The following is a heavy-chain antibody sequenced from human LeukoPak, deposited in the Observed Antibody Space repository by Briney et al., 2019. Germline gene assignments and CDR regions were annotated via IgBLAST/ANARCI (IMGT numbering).Heavy chain of an antibody. V-gene: IGHV4-59*01. J-gene: IGHJ4*02. CDR3: ARDQGGSYWGY. CDR1: GGSISSYY. CDR2: IYYSGST. D-gene: IGHD1-26*01. Sequence: PSETLSLTCTVSGGSISSYYWSWIRQPPGKGLEWIGYIYYSGSTNYNPSLKSRVTISVDTSKNQFSLKLSSVTAADTAVYYCARDQGGSYWGYWGQGTLVTVSS.